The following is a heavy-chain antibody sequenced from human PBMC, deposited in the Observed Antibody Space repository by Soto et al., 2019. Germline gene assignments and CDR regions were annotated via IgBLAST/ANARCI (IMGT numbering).Heavy chain of an antibody. Sequence: EEQLVPSGAEVKKPGESLKISCKGSGYSFTSYWIGWVRQMPGKGLERMGIIYPGDSDTRYRPSFQGQVTSSADKSIRTAYLQWSSLKASDTAMYYCARETGYSSGWHYGMDVWGQGTTVTVSS. J-gene: IGHJ6*02. V-gene: IGHV5-51*01. D-gene: IGHD6-19*01. CDR1: GYSFTSYW. CDR2: IYPGDSDT. CDR3: ARETGYSSGWHYGMDV.